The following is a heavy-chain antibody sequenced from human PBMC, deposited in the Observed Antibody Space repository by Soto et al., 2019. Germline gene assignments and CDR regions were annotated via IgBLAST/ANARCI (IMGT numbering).Heavy chain of an antibody. J-gene: IGHJ4*02. V-gene: IGHV3-7*03. Sequence: QSGGSLRLSCAASGFTFSSYWMSWVRQAPGKGLEWVANIKQDGSEKYYVDSVKGRFTSSRDNAKNSLYLQMNSLIAEDTAVYYCARVWWLRHFDYWGQGTLVTVSS. D-gene: IGHD5-12*01. CDR3: ARVWWLRHFDY. CDR2: IKQDGSEK. CDR1: GFTFSSYW.